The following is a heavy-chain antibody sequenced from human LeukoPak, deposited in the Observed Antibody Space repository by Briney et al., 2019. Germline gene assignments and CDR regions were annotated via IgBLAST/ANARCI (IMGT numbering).Heavy chain of an antibody. D-gene: IGHD3-10*01. CDR1: GYTFTSYA. Sequence: ASVKISCKASGYTFTSYAMHWVRQAPGQRLEWMGWINAGNGNTKYSRKFQGRVTITRDTSASTAYMELSSLRSEDTAVYYCARGYYYGSGSPGGYWGQGTLVTVSS. J-gene: IGHJ4*02. CDR3: ARGYYYGSGSPGGY. CDR2: INAGNGNT. V-gene: IGHV1-3*01.